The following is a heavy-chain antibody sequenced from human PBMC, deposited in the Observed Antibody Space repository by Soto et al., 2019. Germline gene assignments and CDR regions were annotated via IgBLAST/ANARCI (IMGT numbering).Heavy chain of an antibody. V-gene: IGHV3-23*01. CDR2: ISGSGGST. CDR1: GFTFSSYA. D-gene: IGHD3-22*01. CDR3: AKGVTMIVVVKRLGYYFDY. J-gene: IGHJ4*02. Sequence: GGSLRLSCAASGFTFSSYAMSWVRQAPGKGLEWVSAISGSGGSTYYADSVKGRFTISRDNSKNTLYLQMNSLRAEDTAVYYCAKGVTMIVVVKRLGYYFDYWGQGTLVTVSS.